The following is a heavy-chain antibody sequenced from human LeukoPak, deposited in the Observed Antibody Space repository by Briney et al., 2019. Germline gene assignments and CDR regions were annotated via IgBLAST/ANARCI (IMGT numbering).Heavy chain of an antibody. CDR1: GYTFTSYY. Sequence: GASVKVSCKASGYTFTSYYMHWVRQAPGQGLEWMGIINPSGGSTSYAQKFQGRVTMTRDTSTSTVYMELSSLRSEDTAVYYCARSESPGCSGGSCFYMDVWGKGTTVTVSS. CDR3: ARSESPGCSGGSCFYMDV. J-gene: IGHJ6*03. D-gene: IGHD2-15*01. V-gene: IGHV1-46*01. CDR2: INPSGGST.